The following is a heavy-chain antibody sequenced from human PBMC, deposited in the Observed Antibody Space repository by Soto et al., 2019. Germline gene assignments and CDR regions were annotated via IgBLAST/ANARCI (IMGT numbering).Heavy chain of an antibody. Sequence: EVQLAESGGGRVQPGGSLRLSGVASGFTFISYEMHWFRQAPGKGLDYVSPIGRNGGTTYYGNSVKGRFTISRGNSKNTLYLQMGSLRAEDMAVYYCVRRVSGNYDYWGQGTLVTVSS. V-gene: IGHV3-64*01. CDR1: GFTFISYE. CDR3: VRRVSGNYDY. CDR2: IGRNGGTT. D-gene: IGHD1-7*01. J-gene: IGHJ4*02.